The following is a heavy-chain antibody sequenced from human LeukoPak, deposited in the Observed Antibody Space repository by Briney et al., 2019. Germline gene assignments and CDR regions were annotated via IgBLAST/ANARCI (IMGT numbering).Heavy chain of an antibody. Sequence: GGSLRLSCAASGFTFSNAWMSWVRQAPGKGLEWVGRIKSKTDSGTTDYAAPVKGRFTISRDDSKNTLYLQMNSLKTEDTAVYYCTTVFHSYYGRVDYWGQGTLVTVSS. J-gene: IGHJ4*02. V-gene: IGHV3-15*01. CDR3: TTVFHSYYGRVDY. D-gene: IGHD1-26*01. CDR2: IKSKTDSGTT. CDR1: GFTFSNAW.